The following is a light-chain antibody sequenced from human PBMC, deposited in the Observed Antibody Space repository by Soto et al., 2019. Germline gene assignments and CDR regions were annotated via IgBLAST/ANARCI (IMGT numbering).Light chain of an antibody. J-gene: IGKJ3*01. CDR2: AAS. CDR3: QQSYSTLT. CDR1: QSISSY. V-gene: IGKV1-39*01. Sequence: DIQMTQSPSSLSASVGDRVTITCRASQSISSYLNWYQQKPGKAPKLLIYAASSLQSGVPSRFSGSGSGTDFTLTISSLQPEDFATYYCQQSYSTLTFGPGTKVIS.